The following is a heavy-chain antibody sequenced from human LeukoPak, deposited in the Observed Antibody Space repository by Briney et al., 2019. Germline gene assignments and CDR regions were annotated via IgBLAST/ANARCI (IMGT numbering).Heavy chain of an antibody. CDR2: ISGSGVST. CDR1: DFTFSSYG. D-gene: IGHD2/OR15-2a*01. J-gene: IGHJ4*02. Sequence: GGSLRLSCAASDFTFSSYGMTWVRQAPGKGLEWVSGISGSGVSTCYADSVKGRFTISRDNSRNTLYLHMNSLRVEDTAVYYCAKNSAGHDYWGQGTLVTVSS. CDR3: AKNSAGHDY. V-gene: IGHV3-23*01.